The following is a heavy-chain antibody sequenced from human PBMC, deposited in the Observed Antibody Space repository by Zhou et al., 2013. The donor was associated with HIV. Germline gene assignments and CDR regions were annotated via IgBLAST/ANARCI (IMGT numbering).Heavy chain of an antibody. CDR1: GYTFTSFG. Sequence: QVQLVQSRTEVKKPGASVRVSCKASGYTFTSFGICWVRQAPGQRLEWMGWVNTNYARKFQGRVTMTTDTSTNTAYLDLRSLRSDDTAVYYCARCLLGDATTQPYYFDSWGPGNTGHRLL. D-gene: IGHD1-1*01. CDR2: VNT. J-gene: IGHJ4*02. V-gene: IGHV1-18*01. CDR3: ARCLLGDATTQPYYFDS.